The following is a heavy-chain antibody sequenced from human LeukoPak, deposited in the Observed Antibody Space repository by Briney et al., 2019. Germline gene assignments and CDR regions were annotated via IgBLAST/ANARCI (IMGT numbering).Heavy chain of an antibody. CDR1: GFTLSTFD. CDR2: ISTSSRYI. CDR3: ARADCSGSTCYLRRSWFDP. Sequence: GGSLRLSCAASGFTLSTFDMNWVRQAPGKGLEWVPFISTSSRYIYYRDSVKGRFTISRDDAKNSLYLQMNSLRVEDTAVYYCARADCSGSTCYLRRSWFDPWGQGTLVTVSS. J-gene: IGHJ5*02. D-gene: IGHD2-2*01. V-gene: IGHV3-21*01.